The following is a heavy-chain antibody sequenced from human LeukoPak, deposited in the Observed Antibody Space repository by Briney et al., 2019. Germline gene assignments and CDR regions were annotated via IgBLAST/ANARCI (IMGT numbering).Heavy chain of an antibody. J-gene: IGHJ4*02. CDR2: INPNSGGT. CDR3: ARKSGYSSPDY. V-gene: IGHV1-2*02. Sequence: ASVKVSCKASGYTFTGYYMHWVRQAPGQGLEWMGWINPNSGGTNYAQKFQGRVTMTRDTSISTAYMELSSLRSEDTAVYYCARKSGYSSPDYWGQGTLVTVSS. D-gene: IGHD6-19*01. CDR1: GYTFTGYY.